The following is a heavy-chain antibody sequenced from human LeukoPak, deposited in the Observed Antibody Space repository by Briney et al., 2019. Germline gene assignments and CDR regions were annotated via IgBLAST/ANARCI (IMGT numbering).Heavy chain of an antibody. CDR3: ARGYSYADY. CDR2: INHSGST. Sequence: PSETLSLTCAVYGGSFSGYYWSWIRQPPGKGLEWIGEINHSGSTNYNPSLRSRVTISVDTSKNQLSLKLSSVTAADTAVYYCARGYSYADYWGQGTLVTVSS. CDR1: GGSFSGYY. J-gene: IGHJ4*02. V-gene: IGHV4-34*01. D-gene: IGHD5-18*01.